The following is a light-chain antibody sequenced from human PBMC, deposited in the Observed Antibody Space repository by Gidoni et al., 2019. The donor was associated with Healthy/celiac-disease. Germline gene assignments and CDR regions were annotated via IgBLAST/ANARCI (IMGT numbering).Light chain of an antibody. CDR1: QSISSW. Sequence: DIQMTQSTSTLSASVGDRVTITCRASQSISSWLAWYQQKPGKAPKLLIYKASSVESGVPSRFGGSESGTEFTLTRSSLQPADFATYYCQQSGFTFGPGTKVDIK. CDR3: QQSGFT. J-gene: IGKJ3*01. CDR2: KAS. V-gene: IGKV1-5*03.